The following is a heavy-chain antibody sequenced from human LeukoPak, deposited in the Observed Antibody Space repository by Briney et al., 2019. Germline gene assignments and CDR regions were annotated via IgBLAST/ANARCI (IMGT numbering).Heavy chain of an antibody. D-gene: IGHD2-15*01. Sequence: ASVKVSCKASGYTFTNYGISWVRQAPGQGLEWMAWISTYDQDTNYAQKFRGRVTMTTATSTSTAYMELRSLGSDDTAVYYCVRDYFCSGGTCDDCFDPWGQGTLVTVSS. V-gene: IGHV1-18*01. J-gene: IGHJ5*02. CDR1: GYTFTNYG. CDR3: VRDYFCSGGTCDDCFDP. CDR2: ISTYDQDT.